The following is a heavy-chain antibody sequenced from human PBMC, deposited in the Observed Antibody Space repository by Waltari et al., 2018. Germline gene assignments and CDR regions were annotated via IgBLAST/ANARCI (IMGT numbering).Heavy chain of an antibody. Sequence: QVQLQESGPGLVKPSETLSLTCTVSGGSISSYYWSWIRQPPGKGLGWLGYIYYSGSTNYNPALQRRVTISVDTSKNQFSLKLSSVTAADTAVYYCARGGDCTNGVCYPYYFDYWGQGTLVTVSS. CDR3: ARGGDCTNGVCYPYYFDY. CDR1: GGSISSYY. CDR2: IYYSGST. V-gene: IGHV4-59*01. D-gene: IGHD2-8*01. J-gene: IGHJ4*02.